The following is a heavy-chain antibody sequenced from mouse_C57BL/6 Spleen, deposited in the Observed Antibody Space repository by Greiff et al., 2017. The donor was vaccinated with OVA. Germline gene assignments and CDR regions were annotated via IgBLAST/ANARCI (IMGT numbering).Heavy chain of an antibody. J-gene: IGHJ3*01. V-gene: IGHV1-50*01. CDR1: GYTFTSYW. CDR2: IDPSDSYT. D-gene: IGHD1-1*01. CDR3: ARHYYGSSSWFAY. Sequence: QVQLQQPGAELVKPGASVKLSCKASGYTFTSYWMQWVKQRPGQGLEWIGEIDPSDSYTNYNQKFKGKATLTVDTSSSTAYMQLSSLTSEDSAVYYCARHYYGSSSWFAYWGQGTLVTVSA.